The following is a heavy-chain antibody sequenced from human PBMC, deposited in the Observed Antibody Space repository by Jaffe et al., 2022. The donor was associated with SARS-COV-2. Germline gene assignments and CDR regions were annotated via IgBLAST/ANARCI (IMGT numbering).Heavy chain of an antibody. D-gene: IGHD5-12*01. V-gene: IGHV3-53*02. CDR1: GFTVSSNY. CDR2: IYSGGST. CDR3: ARAPQPGGPDFYMDV. Sequence: EVQLVETGGGLIQPGGSLRLSCAASGFTVSSNYMSWVRQAPGKGLEWVSVIYSGGSTYYADSVKGRFTISRDNSKNTLYLQMNSLRAEDTAVYYCARAPQPGGPDFYMDVWGKGTTVTVSS. J-gene: IGHJ6*03.